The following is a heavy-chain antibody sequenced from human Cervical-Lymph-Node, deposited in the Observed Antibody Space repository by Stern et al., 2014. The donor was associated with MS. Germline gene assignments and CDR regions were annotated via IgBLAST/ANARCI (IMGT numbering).Heavy chain of an antibody. CDR3: ARSSPMALRYGMDV. CDR2: ISYDGTNK. V-gene: IGHV3-33*01. CDR1: GFAFSGFG. D-gene: IGHD6-6*01. J-gene: IGHJ6*02. Sequence: VQLVESGGGVVQPGRSLRLSCAASGFAFSGFGMHWVRQAPGKGLEWVGVISYDGTNKNYGESVKGRATISRDNSKNTLYLQVSSLRAEDTAVYYCARSSPMALRYGMDVWGRGTTVIVSS.